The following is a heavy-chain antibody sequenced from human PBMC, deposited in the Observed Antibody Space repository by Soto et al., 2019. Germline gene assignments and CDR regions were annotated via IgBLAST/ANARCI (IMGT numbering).Heavy chain of an antibody. V-gene: IGHV4-4*02. Sequence: QVQLQESGPGLVKPSGTLSLTCAVSGGSISSSNWWSWVRQTPGKGLEWIGEIYHSGSTNYNPSLKSRVTISVDKSKNQFSLKLSSVSAADTAVYYCARERAFGESSPGYYYYDMDVWGQGTTVTVSS. CDR3: ARERAFGESSPGYYYYDMDV. J-gene: IGHJ6*02. D-gene: IGHD3-10*01. CDR2: IYHSGST. CDR1: GGSISSSNW.